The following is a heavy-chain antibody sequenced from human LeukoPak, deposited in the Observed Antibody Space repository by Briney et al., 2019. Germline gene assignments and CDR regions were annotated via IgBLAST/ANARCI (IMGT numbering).Heavy chain of an antibody. CDR1: GGSISSYY. J-gene: IGHJ5*02. V-gene: IGHV4-59*01. D-gene: IGHD6-13*01. CDR2: IYYSGST. Sequence: SETLSLTCTDSGGSISSYYWSWIRQPPGKGLEWIGYIYYSGSTNYNPSLKSRVTISVDTSKNQFSLKLSSVTAADTAVYYCARDREAAAGNGWFDPWGQGTLVTVSA. CDR3: ARDREAAAGNGWFDP.